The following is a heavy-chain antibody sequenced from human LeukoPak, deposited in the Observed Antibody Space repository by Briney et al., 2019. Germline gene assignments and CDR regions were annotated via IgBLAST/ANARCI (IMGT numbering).Heavy chain of an antibody. CDR3: ARVRNSGFRYVDS. CDR1: GYTLTELS. Sequence: ASVKVSCKVSGYTLTELSMHWVRQAPGQGLEWVGWISAYNGNTNYAQKLQGRVTMTTDTSTSTAYMDLRSLRSDDTAVYYCARVRNSGFRYVDSWGQGTLVTVSS. V-gene: IGHV1-18*01. D-gene: IGHD5-12*01. J-gene: IGHJ4*02. CDR2: ISAYNGNT.